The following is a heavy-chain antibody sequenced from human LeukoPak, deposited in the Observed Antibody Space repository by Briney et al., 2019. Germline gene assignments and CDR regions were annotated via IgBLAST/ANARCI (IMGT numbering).Heavy chain of an antibody. CDR2: INPNSGGT. CDR1: GYTFTGYY. Sequence: ASLRLSCAASGYTFTGYYMHCVRQAPGQGLEWMGWINPNSGGTNYAQKFQGRVTMTRDTSISTAYMELSRLRSDDTAVYYCARGDYDSSVVIWGQGTLVTVSS. CDR3: ARGDYDSSVVI. J-gene: IGHJ4*02. D-gene: IGHD3-22*01. V-gene: IGHV1-2*02.